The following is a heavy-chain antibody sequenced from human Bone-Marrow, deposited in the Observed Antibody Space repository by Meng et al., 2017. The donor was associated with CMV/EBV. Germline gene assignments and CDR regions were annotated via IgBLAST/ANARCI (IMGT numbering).Heavy chain of an antibody. CDR1: EYTFTGYY. V-gene: IGHV1-69*10. D-gene: IGHD3-16*01. Sequence: CKASEYTFTGYYVHWVRQAPGQGLEWMGGIIPILGLVDYAQKFQGRVTITADKSASTAYMELSSLRSEDTAVYYCARGLYLNWFDPWGQGTLVTVSS. CDR3: ARGLYLNWFDP. CDR2: IIPILGLV. J-gene: IGHJ5*02.